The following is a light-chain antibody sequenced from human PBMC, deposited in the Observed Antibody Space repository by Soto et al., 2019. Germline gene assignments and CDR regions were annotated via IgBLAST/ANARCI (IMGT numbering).Light chain of an antibody. Sequence: EIVLTQSPGTLSLSPGERATLSCRASQSVSSNYLAWYQQKSGQAPRLLIYGASSRATGIPDRFSGSGSGTDFTLTINRLAPEDFAVYYCHQYGGSPRTFGQGTKVEIK. V-gene: IGKV3-20*01. CDR3: HQYGGSPRT. CDR2: GAS. J-gene: IGKJ1*01. CDR1: QSVSSNY.